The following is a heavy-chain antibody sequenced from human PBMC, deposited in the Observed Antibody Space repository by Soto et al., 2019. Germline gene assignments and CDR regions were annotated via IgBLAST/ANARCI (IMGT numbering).Heavy chain of an antibody. CDR2: INPSGGST. CDR3: AREDCSGGSCYEFDY. J-gene: IGHJ4*02. CDR1: GYTFTSYY. Sequence: ASVKVSCKASGYTFTSYYMHWVRQAPGQGLEWMGIINPSGGSTSYAQKFQGRVTMTRDTSTSTVYMELSSLRSEDTAVYYCAREDCSGGSCYEFDYWGQGTLVTVSS. V-gene: IGHV1-46*03. D-gene: IGHD2-15*01.